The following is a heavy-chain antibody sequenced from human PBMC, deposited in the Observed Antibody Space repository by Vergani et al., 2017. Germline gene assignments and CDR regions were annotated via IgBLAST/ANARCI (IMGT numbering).Heavy chain of an antibody. CDR3: TRGVHQLLYSDAFYI. D-gene: IGHD2-2*02. J-gene: IGHJ3*02. CDR2: ISGNNDDV. V-gene: IGHV3-21*04. CDR1: GFTFSHYS. Sequence: EVQMVESGGGLVKPGGSLRLSCVASGFTFSHYSMNWVRQAPGKGLEWVSSISGNNDDVYYADSVKGRFTISRDNAKNSLYLQMNSLRAEDTAVYYCTRGVHQLLYSDAFYIWGPGTLVTVSS.